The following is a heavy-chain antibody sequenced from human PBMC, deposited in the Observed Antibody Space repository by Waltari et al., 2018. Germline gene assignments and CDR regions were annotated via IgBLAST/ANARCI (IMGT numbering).Heavy chain of an antibody. Sequence: EVQVVESGGGLFQPGGSLRLSCAGSGFLFSKYWMHWVRQAPGKGLESVAYIDRDGSDTADVDSVKGRFTISRDNSKNTLYLQMNSLRAEDTAMYYCAKDVARKSGSYLPYFDYWGQGTLVTVSS. CDR2: IDRDGSDT. CDR1: GFLFSKYW. D-gene: IGHD1-26*01. CDR3: AKDVARKSGSYLPYFDY. V-gene: IGHV3-74*01. J-gene: IGHJ4*02.